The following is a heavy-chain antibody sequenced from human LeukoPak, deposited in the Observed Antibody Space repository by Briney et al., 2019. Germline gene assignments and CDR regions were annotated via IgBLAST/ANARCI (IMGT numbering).Heavy chain of an antibody. Sequence: ESLKISCKGSGYSFTGYWIGWVRQMPGKGLEWMGIIYPGDSNVRYSPSFQGQVTISADRSISTAYLQWNSLKASDTAMYYCTRLGGNSLLTYYFDYWGQGTLVTVSS. CDR3: TRLGGNSLLTYYFDY. D-gene: IGHD3-16*01. CDR1: GYSFTGYW. J-gene: IGHJ4*02. V-gene: IGHV5-51*01. CDR2: IYPGDSNV.